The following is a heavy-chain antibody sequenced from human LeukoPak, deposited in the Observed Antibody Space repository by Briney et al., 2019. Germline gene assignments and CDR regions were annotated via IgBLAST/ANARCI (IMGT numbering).Heavy chain of an antibody. Sequence: ASVKVSCKASGYAFTSYYMHWVRQAPGQGLEWMGIINPSGGSTSYAQKFQGRVTMTRDTSTSTVYMELSSLRSEDTAVYYCARDLRTGKNYYYYGMDVWGQGTTVTVSS. CDR3: ARDLRTGKNYYYYGMDV. V-gene: IGHV1-46*01. D-gene: IGHD3/OR15-3a*01. CDR1: GYAFTSYY. J-gene: IGHJ6*02. CDR2: INPSGGST.